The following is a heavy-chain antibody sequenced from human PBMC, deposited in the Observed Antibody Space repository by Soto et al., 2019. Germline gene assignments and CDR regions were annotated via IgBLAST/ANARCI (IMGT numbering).Heavy chain of an antibody. Sequence: EVKLVESGGGLVQPGGSLRLSCAASGFTFSNSWMSWVRQAPGKGLEWVANIKQDGSEKYYADSVKGRFTISRDNARKSLFLQMNSLRAEDTAVYYCARARRAVTTAYWGQGTLVTVSS. D-gene: IGHD4-17*01. CDR1: GFTFSNSW. J-gene: IGHJ4*02. V-gene: IGHV3-7*01. CDR3: ARARRAVTTAY. CDR2: IKQDGSEK.